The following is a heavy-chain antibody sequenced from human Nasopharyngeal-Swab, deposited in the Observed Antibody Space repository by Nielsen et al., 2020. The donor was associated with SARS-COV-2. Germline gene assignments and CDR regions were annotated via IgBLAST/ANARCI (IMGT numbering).Heavy chain of an antibody. CDR3: ARNINDYGDYHGVLDI. J-gene: IGHJ3*02. CDR2: IDWDDDK. Sequence: SGPTLVKPTQTLTLTCTFSGFSLSTSAMCVSWIRQPPGKALEWLARIDWDDDKYYSTSLKTRLTISKDTSKNQVVLTMTNMDPVDTATYHCARNINDYGDYHGVLDIWGQGIMVTVSS. CDR1: GFSLSTSAMC. V-gene: IGHV2-70*11. D-gene: IGHD4-17*01.